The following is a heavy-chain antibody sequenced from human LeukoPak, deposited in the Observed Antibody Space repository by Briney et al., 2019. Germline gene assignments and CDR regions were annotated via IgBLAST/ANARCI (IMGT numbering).Heavy chain of an antibody. Sequence: GGSLRLSCAASGFTFSSYSMNWVRQAPGQGLEWVSSISSSSSYIYYADSVKGRFTISRDNAKNSLYLQMNSLRAEDTAVYYCARDRKDIVVVPAANGLDYWGQGTLVTVSS. CDR3: ARDRKDIVVVPAANGLDY. V-gene: IGHV3-21*01. CDR1: GFTFSSYS. D-gene: IGHD2-2*01. J-gene: IGHJ4*02. CDR2: ISSSSSYI.